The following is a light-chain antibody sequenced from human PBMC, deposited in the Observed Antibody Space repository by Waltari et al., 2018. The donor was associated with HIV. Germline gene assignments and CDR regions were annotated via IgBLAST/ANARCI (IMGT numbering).Light chain of an antibody. Sequence: QSALTPPASVSGSPRPSITISCTGTSSDVCGYNYVSWYQQHPGKAPKLMIYDVNKRPSGISIRFSGSKSGNTASLTISGLQAEDEADYYCCSYAGSSTLGFGGGTKLTVL. J-gene: IGLJ2*01. CDR3: CSYAGSSTLG. CDR2: DVN. V-gene: IGLV2-23*02. CDR1: SSDVCGYNY.